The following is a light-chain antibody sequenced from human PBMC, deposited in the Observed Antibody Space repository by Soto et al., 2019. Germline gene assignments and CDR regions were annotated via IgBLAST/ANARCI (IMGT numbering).Light chain of an antibody. Sequence: ETVMTQSPATLSRSPGERATLSCRASQSVSRNLAWYQQKPGQAPRLLIYGASTRATGIPARFSGSGSWTEFTLTISSLQSEDFAVYYCQQYNNWPRWTFGQGTKVEIK. CDR3: QQYNNWPRWT. CDR1: QSVSRN. V-gene: IGKV3-15*01. CDR2: GAS. J-gene: IGKJ1*01.